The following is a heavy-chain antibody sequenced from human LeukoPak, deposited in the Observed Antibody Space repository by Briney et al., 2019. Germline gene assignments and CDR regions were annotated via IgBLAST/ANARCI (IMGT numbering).Heavy chain of an antibody. J-gene: IGHJ4*02. D-gene: IGHD6-13*01. CDR1: GYTFTRYY. CDR3: ARGSPAAGTSTFDY. V-gene: IGHV1-46*01. CDR2: INPTGGGT. Sequence: ASVKVSCTASGYTFTRYYIHWVRQAPGQGLEWMGIINPTGGGTTSAQKFQGRVTMTRDTSTSTVYMELSSLTSDDTAVYYCARGSPAAGTSTFDYWGQGTLVTVSS.